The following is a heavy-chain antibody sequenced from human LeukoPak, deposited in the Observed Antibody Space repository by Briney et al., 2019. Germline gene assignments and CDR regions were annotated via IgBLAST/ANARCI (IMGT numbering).Heavy chain of an antibody. CDR2: ISGSGVST. J-gene: IGHJ4*02. D-gene: IGHD3-16*01. V-gene: IGHV3-23*01. CDR1: RVTFSTDA. CDR3: AKDQGEYDPHSLDY. Sequence: GGSLRLSCAASRVTFSTDAMTWVRQTPGQGLEWVSAISGSGVSTYYADSVKGRFTISRDNSKNTLYLQMSSRRAEDSTVVHDAKDQGEYDPHSLDYWGQGTLVTVSS.